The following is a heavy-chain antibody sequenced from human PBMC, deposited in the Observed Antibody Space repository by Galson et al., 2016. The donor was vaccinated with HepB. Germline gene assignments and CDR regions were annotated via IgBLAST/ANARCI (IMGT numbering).Heavy chain of an antibody. J-gene: IGHJ4*02. D-gene: IGHD2-8*01. Sequence: SLRLSCAASGFTVSTTYMTWVRQAPVRGLERVSVIYNSGDTYYADSVRGRFTISRDISKNTVYLQMNTLRAEDTALYYCAGGHCSNGICYNNPDWWGQGTLVTVSS. CDR3: AGGHCSNGICYNNPDW. V-gene: IGHV3-53*01. CDR2: IYNSGDT. CDR1: GFTVSTTY.